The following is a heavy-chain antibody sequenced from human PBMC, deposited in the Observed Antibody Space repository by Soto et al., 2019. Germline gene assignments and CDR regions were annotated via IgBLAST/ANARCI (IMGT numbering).Heavy chain of an antibody. J-gene: IGHJ6*02. CDR3: ASVRGGYYYAMDV. CDR2: IYHSGST. Sequence: SATLSLTCAVSGGSISSSNWWSWVRQPPGKGLEWIGEIYHSGSTNYNPSLKSRVTISVDKSKNQFSLKLSSVTAADTAVYYCASVRGGYYYAMDVWGQGTTVT. V-gene: IGHV4-4*02. CDR1: GGSISSSNW. D-gene: IGHD3-10*02.